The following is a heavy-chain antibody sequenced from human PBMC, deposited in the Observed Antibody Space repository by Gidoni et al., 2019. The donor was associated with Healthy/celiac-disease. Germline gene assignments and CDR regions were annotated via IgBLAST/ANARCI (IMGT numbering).Heavy chain of an antibody. D-gene: IGHD6-13*01. CDR2: IYYSGCT. CDR1: GGSISSSSYY. CDR3: AGAAAGPVDWFDP. J-gene: IGHJ5*02. V-gene: IGHV4-39*01. Sequence: QLQLQESGPGLVKPSETLSLTCTVPGGSISSSSYYWGWIRQPPGKGLEWIGGIYYSGCTSYNPSLKSRVTISVDTSKNQFSLKLSSVTAADTAVYYCAGAAAGPVDWFDPWGQGTLVTVSS.